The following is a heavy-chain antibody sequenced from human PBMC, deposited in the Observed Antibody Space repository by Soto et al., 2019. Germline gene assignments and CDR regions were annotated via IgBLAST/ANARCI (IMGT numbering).Heavy chain of an antibody. CDR2: VNTFRSIT. V-gene: IGHV3-74*01. Sequence: EVQLVESGGGLVQPGGSLRLSCAASGFTFTNNWIHWVRQAPGKGLVWVSRVNTFRSITTYADYVRVRFTISRDNGNKTVYLQISSLRGEDTAVYYCVRGAHSANYVAFWGQGALCTFSS. J-gene: IGHJ4*02. CDR3: VRGAHSANYVAF. CDR1: GFTFTNNW. D-gene: IGHD3-16*01.